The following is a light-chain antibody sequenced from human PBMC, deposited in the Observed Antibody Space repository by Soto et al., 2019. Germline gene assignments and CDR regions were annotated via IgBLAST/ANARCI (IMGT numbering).Light chain of an antibody. CDR3: QQCGGSSYS. CDR1: QSISSTY. J-gene: IGKJ2*01. V-gene: IGKV3-20*01. Sequence: EIVLTQSPGTLSLSPGERATLSCRASQSISSTYLAWYQQKPGQAPRLLIYGASNRATGIPDRFSGSGSGTDFTLTISRLEPEDFAVYYCQQCGGSSYSFGQGTKLEI. CDR2: GAS.